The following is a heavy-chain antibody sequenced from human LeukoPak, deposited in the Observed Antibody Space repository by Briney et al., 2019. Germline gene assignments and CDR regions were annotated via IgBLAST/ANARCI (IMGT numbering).Heavy chain of an antibody. CDR1: GFTFSSYW. D-gene: IGHD6-13*01. V-gene: IGHV3-7*01. CDR2: IKQDGSEK. Sequence: SGGSLRLSCAASGFTFSSYWMSWVRQAPGKGLEWVANIKQDGSEKYYVDSVKGRFTISRDNAKNSLYLQMNSLRAEDTAVYYCARGGAADQMGSFDYWGQGTLVTVSS. J-gene: IGHJ4*02. CDR3: ARGGAADQMGSFDY.